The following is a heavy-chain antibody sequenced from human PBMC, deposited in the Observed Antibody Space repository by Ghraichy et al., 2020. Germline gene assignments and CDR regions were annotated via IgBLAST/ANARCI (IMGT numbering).Heavy chain of an antibody. CDR3: ARDLLGTIAAAGIFDP. D-gene: IGHD6-13*01. Sequence: SETLSLTCTVSGGSISSYYWSWIRQPAGKGLEWIGRIYTSGSTNYNPSLKSRVTMSVDTSKNQFSLKLSSVTAADTAVYYCARDLLGTIAAAGIFDPWGQGTLVTVSS. V-gene: IGHV4-4*07. CDR2: IYTSGST. J-gene: IGHJ5*02. CDR1: GGSISSYY.